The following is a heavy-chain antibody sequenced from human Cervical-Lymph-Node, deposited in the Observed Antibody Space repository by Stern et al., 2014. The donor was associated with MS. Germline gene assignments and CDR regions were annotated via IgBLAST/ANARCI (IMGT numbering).Heavy chain of an antibody. CDR1: GFTFSNYA. Sequence: MQLVESGGGVVQPGRSLRLSCAASGFTFSNYAMFWVRQAQGKGPEWVAHISYEGSSTNYADSVKGRFTVSRDNSMHTLYLQMHSLRPEDTAVYSCVRGSGWYTEYYFDYWGQGALVTVSS. J-gene: IGHJ4*02. D-gene: IGHD6-19*01. CDR3: VRGSGWYTEYYFDY. V-gene: IGHV3-30*04. CDR2: ISYEGSST.